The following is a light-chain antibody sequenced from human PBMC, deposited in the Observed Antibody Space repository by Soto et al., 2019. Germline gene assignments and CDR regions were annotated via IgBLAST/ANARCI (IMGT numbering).Light chain of an antibody. Sequence: DIQMTQSPSSLCASVGDRVTITCRASQSVSNYLNWYQQKPGKAPTLLIYAASTLQSGVPSRIIGSGSGTDFTLTISSLQPDDFATYYCQQDLRPPLTFGPGTKVDIK. CDR2: AAS. J-gene: IGKJ3*01. CDR3: QQDLRPPLT. CDR1: QSVSNY. V-gene: IGKV1-39*01.